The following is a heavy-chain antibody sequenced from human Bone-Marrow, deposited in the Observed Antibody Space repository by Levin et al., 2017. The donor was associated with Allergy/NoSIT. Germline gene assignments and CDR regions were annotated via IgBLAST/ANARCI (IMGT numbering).Heavy chain of an antibody. CDR3: ASASGEDWFDP. Sequence: GGSLRLSCTASGFTFGDYIMSWFRQAPGKGLEWVGFIRSKAYGGATEYAASVEGRFTITRDDSKNIAYLQITSLKSEDTAVYFCASASGEDWFDPWGQGTLVTVSS. J-gene: IGHJ5*02. CDR2: IRSKAYGGAT. V-gene: IGHV3-49*03. D-gene: IGHD3-10*01. CDR1: GFTFGDYI.